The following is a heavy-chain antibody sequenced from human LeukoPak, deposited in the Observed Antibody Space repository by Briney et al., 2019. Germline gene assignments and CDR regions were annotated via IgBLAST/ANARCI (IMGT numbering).Heavy chain of an antibody. V-gene: IGHV1-69*04. J-gene: IGHJ5*02. Sequence: SVKVSCKASGYTFTGYYMHWVRQAPGQGLELMGRIIPILGIANYAQKFQGRVTITADKSTSTAYMELSSLRSEDTAVYYCARDPGDEYSSSSDHWGQGTLVTVSS. CDR2: IIPILGIA. D-gene: IGHD6-6*01. CDR1: GYTFTGYY. CDR3: ARDPGDEYSSSSDH.